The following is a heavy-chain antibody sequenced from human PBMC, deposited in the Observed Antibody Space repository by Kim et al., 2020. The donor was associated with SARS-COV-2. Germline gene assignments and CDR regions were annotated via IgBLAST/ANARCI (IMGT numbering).Heavy chain of an antibody. CDR1: GFTFSSYA. CDR2: ISGSGGST. V-gene: IGHV3-23*01. J-gene: IGHJ4*02. D-gene: IGHD4-17*01. Sequence: GGSLRLSCAASGFTFSSYAMSWVRQAPGKGLEWVSAISGSGGSTYYADSVKGRFTISRDNSKNTLYLQMNSLRAEDTAVYYCANINDYGDDVDYWGQGTLVTVSS. CDR3: ANINDYGDDVDY.